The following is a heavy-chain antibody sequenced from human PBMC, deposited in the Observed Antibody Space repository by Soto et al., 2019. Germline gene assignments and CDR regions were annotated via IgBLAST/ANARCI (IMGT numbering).Heavy chain of an antibody. J-gene: IGHJ6*02. V-gene: IGHV1-18*01. Sequence: QVQLVQSGDEVRKPGSSVKVSCKASGYIFVNYGIAWVRQAPGQGLEWMGWISPYSGNTHYASKVQGSLTMSTDQYTGAGYMDLGSMTYKDTGVYYCAMVDNCVTPTPKDVRGQGSTVTVSS. CDR1: GYIFVNYG. D-gene: IGHD5-12*01. CDR2: ISPYSGNT. CDR3: AMVDNCVTPTPKDV.